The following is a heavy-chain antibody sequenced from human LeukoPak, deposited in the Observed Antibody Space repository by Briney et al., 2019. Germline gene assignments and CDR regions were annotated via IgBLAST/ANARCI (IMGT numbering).Heavy chain of an antibody. CDR2: IYYSGST. J-gene: IGHJ4*02. D-gene: IGHD6-13*01. Sequence: SETLSLTCTVSGGSISSSSYYWGWIRQPPGKGLEWIGSIYYSGSTYYNPSLKSRVTISVDTSKNQFSLKLSSVTAADTAVYYCARFVAAAAPHLPDYWGQGTLVTVSS. CDR3: ARFVAAAAPHLPDY. V-gene: IGHV4-39*01. CDR1: GGSISSSSYY.